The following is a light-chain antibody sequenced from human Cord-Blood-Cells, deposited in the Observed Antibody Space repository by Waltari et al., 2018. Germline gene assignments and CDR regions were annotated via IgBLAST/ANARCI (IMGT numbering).Light chain of an antibody. J-gene: IGLJ2*01. Sequence: PPPQPPSASGSPGQSVTISCTGTSSDVGGYNYVSWYQQHPGKAPKLMIYEVSKRPSGVPDRFSGSKSGNTASLTVSGLQAEDEADYYCSSYAGSNNFVFGGWSKLTVL. CDR1: SSDVGGYNY. CDR3: SSYAGSNNFV. V-gene: IGLV2-8*01. CDR2: EVS.